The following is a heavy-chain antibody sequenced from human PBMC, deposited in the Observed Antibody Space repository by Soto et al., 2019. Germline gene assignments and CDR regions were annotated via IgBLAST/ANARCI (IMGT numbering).Heavy chain of an antibody. Sequence: QVQLVQSGAEVKKPGSSVKVSCKASGGTFSRYSITGVGQAPGHGLEWIGRIIPIFGIPTYAQKFQGRVTITADESTSTAYMELSSLRSDDTAVYYCAREDRDRETGLVPAAIDGMDVWGQGTTVTVSS. J-gene: IGHJ6*02. V-gene: IGHV1-69*08. CDR3: AREDRDRETGLVPAAIDGMDV. CDR2: IIPIFGIP. CDR1: GGTFSRYS. D-gene: IGHD2-2*01.